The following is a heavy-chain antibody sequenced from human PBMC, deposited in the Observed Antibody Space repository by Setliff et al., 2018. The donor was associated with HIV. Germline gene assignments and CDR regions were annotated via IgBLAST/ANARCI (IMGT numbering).Heavy chain of an antibody. Sequence: PSETLSLTCTVSGGSISNYYWGWIRQPPGKGLEWIGGIYYSGSTYHNPSLKSRVTTSVDTSKNQFSLKLTSVTAADTAVYYCARHPRHYNILTGYRYYYMDVWGKGTTVTVSS. D-gene: IGHD3-9*01. CDR2: IYYSGST. J-gene: IGHJ6*03. CDR3: ARHPRHYNILTGYRYYYMDV. CDR1: GGSISNYY. V-gene: IGHV4-39*01.